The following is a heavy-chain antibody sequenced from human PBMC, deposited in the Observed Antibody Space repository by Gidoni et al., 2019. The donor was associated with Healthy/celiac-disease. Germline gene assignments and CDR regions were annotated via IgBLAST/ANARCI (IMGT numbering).Heavy chain of an antibody. CDR1: GFTVSSNY. J-gene: IGHJ4*02. Sequence: EVQLVESGGGLVQPGGSLRLSCAASGFTVSSNYMSWVRQAPGKGLEWGSVIYSGGSTYYADSVKGRFTISRDNSKNTLYLQMNSLRAEDTAVYYCASPELGHPYDFWSGKTPFSYWGQGTLVTVSS. CDR3: ASPELGHPYDFWSGKTPFSY. V-gene: IGHV3-66*02. D-gene: IGHD3-3*01. CDR2: IYSGGST.